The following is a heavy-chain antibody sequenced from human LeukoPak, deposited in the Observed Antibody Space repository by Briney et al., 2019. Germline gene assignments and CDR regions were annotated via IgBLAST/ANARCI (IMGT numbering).Heavy chain of an antibody. CDR1: GLTFSTSG. J-gene: IGHJ4*02. Sequence: HPGGSLRLSCTTSGLTFSTSGFNWVRQAPGKGLEWVADIKQGGSEQYYVDSVKCRFTISRDNAKNSLYLQMISLRAEDKAIYYCAREFSGLIDYWGQGTLVTVSS. V-gene: IGHV3-7*01. CDR3: AREFSGLIDY. D-gene: IGHD5-12*01. CDR2: IKQGGSEQ.